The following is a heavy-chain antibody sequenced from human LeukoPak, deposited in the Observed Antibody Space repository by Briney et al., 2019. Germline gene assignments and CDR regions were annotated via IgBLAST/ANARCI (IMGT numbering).Heavy chain of an antibody. D-gene: IGHD2-21*02. CDR1: GGSISNYY. CDR3: ARGGRQQWLLFSFHI. V-gene: IGHV4-59*01. J-gene: IGHJ3*02. CDR2: IYYSGST. Sequence: PSETLSLTCTVSGGSISNYYWSWIRHAPGKGLEWIGYIYYSGSTKYNPSLKCRVTLSVDASKNQFSLNLSSATAADTALYYCARGGRQQWLLFSFHIWGQGTMVTASS.